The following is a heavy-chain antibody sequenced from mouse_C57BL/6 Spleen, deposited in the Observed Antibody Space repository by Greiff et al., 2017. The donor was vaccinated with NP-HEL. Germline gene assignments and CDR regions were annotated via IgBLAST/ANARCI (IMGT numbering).Heavy chain of an antibody. CDR3: ARYSSGYVGMDY. CDR1: GYTFTSYW. D-gene: IGHD3-2*02. CDR2: IDPSDSYT. Sequence: VQLQQSGAELVKPGASVKLSCKASGYTFTSYWMQWVKQRPGQGLEWIGEIDPSDSYTNYNQKFKGKATLTVDTSSSTAYMQLSSLTSEDSAVYYCARYSSGYVGMDYWGQGTSVTVSS. J-gene: IGHJ4*01. V-gene: IGHV1-50*01.